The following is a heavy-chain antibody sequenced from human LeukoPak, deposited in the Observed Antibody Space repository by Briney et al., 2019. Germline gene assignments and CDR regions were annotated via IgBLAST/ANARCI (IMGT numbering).Heavy chain of an antibody. CDR3: AKGGSYYDFWSGHAGDY. Sequence: PGGSLRLSCAASGFTFSTYAMTWVRQAPGKGLEWVSAINGGGGSTYYADSVRGQFTISRDNSKNTLYLQMNSLRAEDTAVYYCAKGGSYYDFWSGHAGDYWGQGTLVTVSS. V-gene: IGHV3-23*01. J-gene: IGHJ4*02. D-gene: IGHD3-3*01. CDR2: INGGGGST. CDR1: GFTFSTYA.